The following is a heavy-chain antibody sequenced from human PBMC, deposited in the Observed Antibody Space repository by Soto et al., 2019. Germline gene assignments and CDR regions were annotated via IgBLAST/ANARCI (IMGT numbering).Heavy chain of an antibody. CDR1: GFTFSSYA. Sequence: PGGSLRLSCVGSGFTFSSYAMSWVRQVPGKGLEWVSSISDAAGSAYYVDSVKGRFTISRDNSKKTLYLQMNSLRAEDSAVYYCARPYGGKIGDAPDLWGPGTMVTV. CDR2: ISDAAGSA. V-gene: IGHV3-23*01. CDR3: ARPYGGKIGDAPDL. D-gene: IGHD4-17*01. J-gene: IGHJ3*01.